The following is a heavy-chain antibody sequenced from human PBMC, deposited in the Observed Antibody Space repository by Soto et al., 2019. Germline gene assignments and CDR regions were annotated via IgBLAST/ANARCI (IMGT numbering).Heavy chain of an antibody. CDR2: ISGSGGST. CDR3: ARGRLLEWLLSPIFDY. D-gene: IGHD3-3*01. J-gene: IGHJ4*02. CDR1: GFTFSSYA. Sequence: GGSLRLSCAASGFTFSSYAMSWVRQAPGKGLEWVSAISGSGGSTYYADSVKGRFTISRDNSKNTLYLQMNSLRAEDTAVYYCARGRLLEWLLSPIFDYWGQGISVTVSS. V-gene: IGHV3-23*01.